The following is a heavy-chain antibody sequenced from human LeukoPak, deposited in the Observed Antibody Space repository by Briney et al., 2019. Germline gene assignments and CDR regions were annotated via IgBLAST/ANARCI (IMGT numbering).Heavy chain of an antibody. Sequence: GGSLRLSCAASGFTFSSYGMSWVRQAPGKGLEWASAISGSGGSTYYADSVKGRFTISRDNSKNTLYLQMNSLRAEDTAVYYCAKDQAYSSGWYDYWGQGTLVTVSS. CDR3: AKDQAYSSGWYDY. J-gene: IGHJ4*02. D-gene: IGHD6-19*01. V-gene: IGHV3-23*01. CDR1: GFTFSSYG. CDR2: ISGSGGST.